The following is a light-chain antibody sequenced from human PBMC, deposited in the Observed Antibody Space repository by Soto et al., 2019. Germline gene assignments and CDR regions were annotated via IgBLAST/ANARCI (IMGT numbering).Light chain of an antibody. CDR2: GNS. J-gene: IGLJ3*02. Sequence: QAVVTQPPSVSGAPGQRVTISCNGSSSNIGAGYDVHWYQQLPGTAPKLLIYGNSNRPSGVPDRFSGSKSGTSASLAITGLQAEDEADYYCQSYDSSLSGSWVFGGGTKLTVL. CDR1: SSNIGAGYD. CDR3: QSYDSSLSGSWV. V-gene: IGLV1-40*01.